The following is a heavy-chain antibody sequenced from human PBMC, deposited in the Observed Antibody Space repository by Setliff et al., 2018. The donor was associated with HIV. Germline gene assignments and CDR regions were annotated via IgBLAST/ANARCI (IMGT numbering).Heavy chain of an antibody. V-gene: IGHV1-69*13. CDR3: ARGLGNFVPDLIGYFDY. Sequence: SVKVSCKASGGTFSSYAISWVRQAPGQGLEWMGGIIPILGPANYAQKFQGRVTITACEYTTTSYMELRNLRSEDTAIYYCARGLGNFVPDLIGYFDYWGQGTLVTVSS. CDR2: IIPILGPA. J-gene: IGHJ4*02. CDR1: GGTFSSYA. D-gene: IGHD3-3*02.